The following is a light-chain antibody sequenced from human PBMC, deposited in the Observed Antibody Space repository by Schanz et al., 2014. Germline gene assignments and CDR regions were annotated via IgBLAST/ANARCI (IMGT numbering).Light chain of an antibody. J-gene: IGLJ2*01. CDR2: DVS. Sequence: QYALTQPASVSGSPGQSITISCTGTSSDVGGYNYVSWYQQYPGKAPKLMIYDVSNRPSGVSNRFSGSKSGNTASLTISGLQAEDEADYYCSSYTSSAPLGVVFGGGTKLTVL. CDR1: SSDVGGYNY. CDR3: SSYTSSAPLGVV. V-gene: IGLV2-14*03.